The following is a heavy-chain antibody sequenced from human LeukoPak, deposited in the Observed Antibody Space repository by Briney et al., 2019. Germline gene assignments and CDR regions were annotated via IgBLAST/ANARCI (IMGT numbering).Heavy chain of an antibody. Sequence: GESLRLSCVASGITFSSYSMNWVRQAPGKGLGWVSYISSFSGTINYADSVKGRFTISRDNAKNSLYLQMNSLRAEDTAVYYCARDQGGVGYWGQGTLVTVSS. CDR1: GITFSSYS. CDR2: ISSFSGTI. CDR3: ARDQGGVGY. V-gene: IGHV3-48*01. D-gene: IGHD3-16*01. J-gene: IGHJ4*02.